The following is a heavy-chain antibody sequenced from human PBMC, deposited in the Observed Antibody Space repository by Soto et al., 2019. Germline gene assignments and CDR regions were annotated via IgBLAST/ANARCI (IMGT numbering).Heavy chain of an antibody. Sequence: QVQLQESGPGLVKPSETLSLTCTVSGGSINSYYWSWIRQPPGKRLEWIGYIYYSGSTNYNPSLKSGATISVDTYKNQFTLKLSSVTAADTAVYYCARVPWQWLGGYAFDIWGQGTMVTVSS. V-gene: IGHV4-59*01. CDR3: ARVPWQWLGGYAFDI. CDR1: GGSINSYY. CDR2: IYYSGST. D-gene: IGHD6-19*01. J-gene: IGHJ3*02.